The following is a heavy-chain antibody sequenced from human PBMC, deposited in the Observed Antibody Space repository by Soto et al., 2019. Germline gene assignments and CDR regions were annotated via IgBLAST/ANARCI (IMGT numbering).Heavy chain of an antibody. D-gene: IGHD2-15*01. Sequence: QVQLVQSGADVKKPGTSVKVSCKAAGYSFTNYCMYWVRQAPGQGLEWMGMINPRTGSTRYAQKFQDRVTLNRDTSTTTVYMELSTLISDDTAVYYCARDGGLLTASWHYDLWGPGTLVTVSS. V-gene: IGHV1-46*01. J-gene: IGHJ2*01. CDR1: GYSFTNYC. CDR2: INPRTGST. CDR3: ARDGGLLTASWHYDL.